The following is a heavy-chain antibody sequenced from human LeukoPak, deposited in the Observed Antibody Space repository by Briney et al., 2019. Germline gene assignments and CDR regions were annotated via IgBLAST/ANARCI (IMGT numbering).Heavy chain of an antibody. V-gene: IGHV3-9*03. CDR2: ISWNSGSI. D-gene: IGHD6-13*01. J-gene: IGHJ4*02. CDR1: GFTFDDYA. Sequence: PGRSLRLSCAASGFTFDDYAMHWVRQAPGKGLEWVSGISWNSGSIGYADSVKGRFTISRDNAKSSLYLQMNSLRAEDMALYYCAKGQQHISHFVDYWGQGTLVTVSS. CDR3: AKGQQHISHFVDY.